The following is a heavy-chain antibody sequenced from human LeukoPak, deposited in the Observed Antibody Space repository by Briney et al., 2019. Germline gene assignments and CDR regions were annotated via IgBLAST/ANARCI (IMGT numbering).Heavy chain of an antibody. CDR1: GGSISSGGYS. CDR3: ARGGGCSGGSCYSPFDY. D-gene: IGHD2-15*01. V-gene: IGHV4-30-2*01. CDR2: IYHSGST. Sequence: PSETLSLTCAVSGGSISSGGYSWSWIRQPPGKGLEWIGYIYHSGSTYYNPSLKSRVTISVDRSKNQFSLKLNSGTAADTAVYYCARGGGCSGGSCYSPFDYWGQGTLVTVSS. J-gene: IGHJ4*02.